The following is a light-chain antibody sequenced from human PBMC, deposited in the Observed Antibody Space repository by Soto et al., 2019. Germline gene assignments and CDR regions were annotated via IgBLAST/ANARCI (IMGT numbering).Light chain of an antibody. CDR2: DVS. J-gene: IGLJ1*01. Sequence: QSALTQPRSVSGSPGQSVTISCTGTSSDVGAYNYVSWYQQHPGKAPKFIIYDVSTRPSGVPDRFSGSKSGNTASLIISGLQAEDEADYYCSSYAGSYSFVFGSGPKLTVL. V-gene: IGLV2-11*01. CDR3: SSYAGSYSFV. CDR1: SSDVGAYNY.